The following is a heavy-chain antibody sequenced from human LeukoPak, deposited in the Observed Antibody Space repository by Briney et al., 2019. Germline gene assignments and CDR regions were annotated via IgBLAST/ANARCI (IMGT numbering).Heavy chain of an antibody. CDR1: GFTLSSDW. V-gene: IGHV3-74*01. CDR2: MNQDGSAT. J-gene: IGHJ4*02. Sequence: GGSLRLPCAVSGFTLSSDWMHWVRQAPGKGLEWVSRMNQDGSATSYADSVKGRFTISRDNAKNTVYLQMNSLRAEDSAVYYCATVFGYWGQGTLVSVSS. CDR3: ATVFGY.